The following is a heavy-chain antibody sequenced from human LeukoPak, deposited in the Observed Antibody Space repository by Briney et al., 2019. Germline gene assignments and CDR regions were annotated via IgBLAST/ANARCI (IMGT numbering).Heavy chain of an antibody. D-gene: IGHD6-6*01. V-gene: IGHV3-48*03. CDR2: ISTGGSST. CDR3: AKVQYSSSPGDY. J-gene: IGHJ4*02. CDR1: GFIFSSYD. Sequence: GGSLRLSCAASGFIFSSYDMNWVRQAPGKGLEWVSYISTGGSSTYYADSVEGRFTISRDNSKNTLYLQMNSLRAEDTAVYYCAKVQYSSSPGDYWGQGTLVTVSS.